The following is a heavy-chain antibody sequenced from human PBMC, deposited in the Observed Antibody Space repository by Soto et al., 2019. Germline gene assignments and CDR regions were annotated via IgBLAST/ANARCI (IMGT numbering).Heavy chain of an antibody. CDR1: GYTFTSYD. J-gene: IGHJ4*02. Sequence: QVQLVQSGAEVKKPGASVKVSCKASGYTFTSYDINWVRQAPGQGLEWLGWMNPSTGNRGCAQKLQGRVTLTWNTSIRSAYIELSSLISDDTAAYYCARWEEANRDVGGCSFAYWGQRALVTVSS. D-gene: IGHD2-15*01. CDR2: MNPSTGNR. CDR3: ARWEEANRDVGGCSFAY. V-gene: IGHV1-8*01.